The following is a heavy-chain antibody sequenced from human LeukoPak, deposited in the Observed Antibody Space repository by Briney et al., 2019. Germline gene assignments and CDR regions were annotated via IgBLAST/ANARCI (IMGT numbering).Heavy chain of an antibody. Sequence: GGSLRLSCAASGFTFSSYAMSWVRQAPGKGVEWVSAISGSGGSTYYADSVKGRFTISRDNSKNTLYLQMNSLRAEDTAVYYCAKQQRGYSYGYKGYWGQGTLVTVSS. CDR2: ISGSGGST. J-gene: IGHJ4*02. V-gene: IGHV3-23*01. D-gene: IGHD5-18*01. CDR1: GFTFSSYA. CDR3: AKQQRGYSYGYKGY.